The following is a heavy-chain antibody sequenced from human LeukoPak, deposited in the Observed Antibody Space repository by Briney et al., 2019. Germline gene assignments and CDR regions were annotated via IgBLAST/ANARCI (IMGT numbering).Heavy chain of an antibody. CDR3: AKTNDYFDY. J-gene: IGHJ4*02. CDR2: ISAYNGNT. V-gene: IGHV1-18*04. CDR1: GYSFTSYY. Sequence: ASVKVSCKASGYSFTSYYMHWVRKAPGQGLEWMGWISAYNGNTNYAQKLQGRVTMTTDTSTSTAYMELRNLRSDDTAVYYCAKTNDYFDYWGQGTLVTVSS.